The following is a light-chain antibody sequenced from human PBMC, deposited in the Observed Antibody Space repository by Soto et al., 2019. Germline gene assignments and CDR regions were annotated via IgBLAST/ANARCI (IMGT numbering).Light chain of an antibody. CDR2: GAS. Sequence: DIQMTQSPSSLSASVGDGVTITCRASHNIGKFLNWYRQRPGEAPELLIFGASVLRSGDPSKFSGSGSGTDFTLTSRSLQPEDVATYFCQQSFSIETFGQGTKLELK. CDR1: HNIGKF. CDR3: QQSFSIET. J-gene: IGKJ2*01. V-gene: IGKV1-39*01.